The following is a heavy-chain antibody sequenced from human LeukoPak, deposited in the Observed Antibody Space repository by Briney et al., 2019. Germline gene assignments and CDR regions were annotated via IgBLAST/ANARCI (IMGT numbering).Heavy chain of an antibody. CDR1: GGSISSGDYY. J-gene: IGHJ4*02. CDR3: ARERVTWIQLEYYFDY. Sequence: SETLSLTCTVSGGSISSGDYYWSWIRQPPGKGLEWIGYIYYSGSTYYNPSLKSRVTISVDTSKNQFSLKLSSVTAADTAVYYCARERVTWIQLEYYFDYWGQGILVTVSS. CDR2: IYYSGST. D-gene: IGHD5-18*01. V-gene: IGHV4-30-4*01.